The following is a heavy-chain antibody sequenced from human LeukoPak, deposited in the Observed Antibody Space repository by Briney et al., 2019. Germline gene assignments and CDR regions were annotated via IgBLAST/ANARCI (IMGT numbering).Heavy chain of an antibody. V-gene: IGHV3-11*01. CDR3: ARDSGKSPSRYDFWSGYPTDYFDY. J-gene: IGHJ4*02. CDR2: ISSSGSTI. CDR1: GFTFSDYY. D-gene: IGHD3-3*01. Sequence: GGSLRLSCAASGFTFSDYYMSWIRQAPGKGLEWVSYISSSGSTIYYADSVKGRFTISRDNAKNSLYLQMNSLRAEDTAVYYCARDSGKSPSRYDFWSGYPTDYFDYWGQGTLVTVSS.